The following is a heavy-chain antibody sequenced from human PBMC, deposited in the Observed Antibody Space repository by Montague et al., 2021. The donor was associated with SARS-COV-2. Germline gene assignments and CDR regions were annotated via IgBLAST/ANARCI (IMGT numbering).Heavy chain of an antibody. Sequence: SLRLSCAASGFTFSSYAMHWVRQAPGKGLEWVALIWYDGSNKYYVDSVKGRFTISRDNSKNTLYLQMNSLRAEDTAVYYCARVRVGYYGMDDWGQGTMVTVSS. CDR1: GFTFSSYA. CDR3: ARVRVGYYGMDD. J-gene: IGHJ6*02. CDR2: IWYDGSNK. V-gene: IGHV3-30-3*01. D-gene: IGHD2-2*01.